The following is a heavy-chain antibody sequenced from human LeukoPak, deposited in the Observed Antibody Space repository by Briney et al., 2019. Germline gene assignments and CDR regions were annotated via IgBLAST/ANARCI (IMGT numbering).Heavy chain of an antibody. D-gene: IGHD3-10*01. Sequence: GGSLRLSCAASGFTFSSYAMSWVRQAPGKGLEWVSAISGSGGRTYYADSVKGRFTISRDNSKNTLYLQMNSLRAEDTAVYYCAKDGSYGSGSSPPDYFDYWGQGTLVTVSS. V-gene: IGHV3-23*01. CDR2: ISGSGGRT. J-gene: IGHJ4*02. CDR3: AKDGSYGSGSSPPDYFDY. CDR1: GFTFSSYA.